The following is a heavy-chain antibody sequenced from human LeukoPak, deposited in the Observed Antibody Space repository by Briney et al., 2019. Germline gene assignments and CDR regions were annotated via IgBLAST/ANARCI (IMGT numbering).Heavy chain of an antibody. D-gene: IGHD3-22*01. Sequence: AAVKVSCKASGYTFTGYYMHWVRQAPGQGLEWMGWINRKSGGTNYAQKFQGRVTMTRDTSISAAYMELSRLRSDDTAVYYCARDSLYYYDSSGYSNWFDPWGQGTLV. CDR3: ARDSLYYYDSSGYSNWFDP. CDR2: INRKSGGT. J-gene: IGHJ5*02. V-gene: IGHV1-2*02. CDR1: GYTFTGYY.